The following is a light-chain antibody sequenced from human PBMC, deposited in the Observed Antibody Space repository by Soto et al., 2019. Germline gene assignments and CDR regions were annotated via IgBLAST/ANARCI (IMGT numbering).Light chain of an antibody. Sequence: QSALTQPRSVSGSPGQSVTISCTGTSSDVGGYNYVSWYQQHPGKAPKLLIYDVTKRPSGVPDRFSGSKSGNTASLTVSGLQAEDEAHYYCCSYAGSCYVVFGGGTKVTVL. J-gene: IGLJ2*01. CDR3: CSYAGSCYVV. CDR2: DVT. CDR1: SSDVGGYNY. V-gene: IGLV2-11*01.